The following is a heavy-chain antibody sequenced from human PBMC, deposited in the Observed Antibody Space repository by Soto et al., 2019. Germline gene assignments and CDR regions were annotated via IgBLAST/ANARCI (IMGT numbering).Heavy chain of an antibody. J-gene: IGHJ4*02. CDR2: ISAHNGNT. V-gene: IGHV1-18*01. CDR1: GYIFTSYG. D-gene: IGHD4-17*01. Sequence: QAHLVQSGPEVKKPGASVKVSCKGSGYIFTSYGIAWVRQAPGQGLEWMGWISAHNGNTEYAQKFQGRVTVTRDTSTSTASRELRSLRSDDTALYYCARGRYGDYWGQGALVTVSS. CDR3: ARGRYGDY.